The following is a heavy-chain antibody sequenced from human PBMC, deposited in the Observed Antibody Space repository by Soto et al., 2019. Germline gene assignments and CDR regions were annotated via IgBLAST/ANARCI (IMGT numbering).Heavy chain of an antibody. CDR3: AKDRVGGTFYTPLAF. CDR2: ITYDGSFQ. CDR1: GFNFDNYG. V-gene: IGHV3-30*18. J-gene: IGHJ4*02. Sequence: QVQLVESGGGVVQPGGSLRLSCQASGFNFDNYGMHWVRQAPGKGLEWVAVITYDGSFQYYADSVNGRFTISRDNSKNTLSLHLNTLTPEDTAVYHCAKDRVGGTFYTPLAFWGQGTLVTVSS. D-gene: IGHD1-7*01.